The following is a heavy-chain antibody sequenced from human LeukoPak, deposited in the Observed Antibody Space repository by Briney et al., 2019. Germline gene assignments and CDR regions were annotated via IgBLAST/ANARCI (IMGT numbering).Heavy chain of an antibody. D-gene: IGHD5-12*01. V-gene: IGHV3-48*03. CDR2: ISSSGSTI. Sequence: GGSLRLSCAASGFTFSSYEMNWVRQAPGKGLEWVSYISSSGSTIYYADSVKGRFTISRDNAKNSLYLQMNSLRAEDTAVYYCARAAPLRPIDYWGQGTLVTVSS. J-gene: IGHJ4*02. CDR1: GFTFSSYE. CDR3: ARAAPLRPIDY.